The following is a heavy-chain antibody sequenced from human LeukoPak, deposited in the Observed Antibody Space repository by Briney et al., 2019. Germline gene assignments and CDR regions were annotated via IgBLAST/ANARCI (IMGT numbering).Heavy chain of an antibody. V-gene: IGHV3-30-3*01. CDR3: ARSLYSGSYRVTYFDY. J-gene: IGHJ4*02. CDR1: GFTFSSYA. D-gene: IGHD1-26*01. CDR2: ISYDGSNK. Sequence: GGSLRLSCAASGFTFSSYAMHWVRQAPGKGLEWVAVISYDGSNKYYADSVKGRFTISRDNSKNTLYLQMNSLRAEDTAVYYYARSLYSGSYRVTYFDYWGQGTLVTVSS.